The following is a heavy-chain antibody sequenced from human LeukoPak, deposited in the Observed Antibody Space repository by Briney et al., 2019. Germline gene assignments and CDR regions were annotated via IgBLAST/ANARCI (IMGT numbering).Heavy chain of an antibody. J-gene: IGHJ4*02. Sequence: TGGSESLPCAASAFVSSDFAFHWVRQAPGKGLDWVAYIRYDGSDKYYAYCVKVPSNISRDDSKNTLLLQMNSLRDENTADYYCVSSPGRAWYDLYFDVCDQGTLTTVSS. V-gene: IGHV3-30*02. CDR1: AFVSSDFA. D-gene: IGHD6-19*01. CDR3: VSSPGRAWYDLYFDV. CDR2: IRYDGSDK.